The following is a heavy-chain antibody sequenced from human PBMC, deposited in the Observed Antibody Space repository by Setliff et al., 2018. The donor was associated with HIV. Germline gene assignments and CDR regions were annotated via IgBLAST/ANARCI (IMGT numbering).Heavy chain of an antibody. CDR3: ARASSGCSVFSRLDDAFDI. J-gene: IGHJ3*02. V-gene: IGHV4-34*01. CDR2: INHSGST. Sequence: PSETLSLTCAVYGGSFSGYYWSWIRQPPGKGLEWIGEINHSGSTNYNPSLKSRVTISVDTSKNQFSLKLSSVTAADTAVYYCARASSGCSVFSRLDDAFDIWGQGTMVTVSS. CDR1: GGSFSGYY. D-gene: IGHD3-22*01.